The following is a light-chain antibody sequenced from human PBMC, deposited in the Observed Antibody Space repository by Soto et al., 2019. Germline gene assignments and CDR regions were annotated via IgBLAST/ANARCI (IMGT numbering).Light chain of an antibody. Sequence: EIVLTQSPGTLSLSPGERATLSCSASQSVISSYLAWYQQKPGQAPRLLIYGASSRATGIPDRFSGSGSGTDFTLTISRLEPEDFAVYYCQQYGSSQWTFGQGTKVDI. J-gene: IGKJ1*01. CDR2: GAS. CDR1: QSVISSY. V-gene: IGKV3-20*01. CDR3: QQYGSSQWT.